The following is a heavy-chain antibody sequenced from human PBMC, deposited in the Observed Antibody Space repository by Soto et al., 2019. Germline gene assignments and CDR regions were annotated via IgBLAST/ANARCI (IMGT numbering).Heavy chain of an antibody. J-gene: IGHJ4*02. Sequence: GSLRLSCAASGFTFSTYSMHWVRQAPGKGLEYVSGVISNGYSTFYANPVKGRFAISRDNSKNTLYLQMDSLSPDDMAVYYCARTTVAYYFDLWGQGTLVTVSS. V-gene: IGHV3-64*01. CDR3: ARTTVAYYFDL. CDR2: VISNGYST. CDR1: GFTFSTYS. D-gene: IGHD1-1*01.